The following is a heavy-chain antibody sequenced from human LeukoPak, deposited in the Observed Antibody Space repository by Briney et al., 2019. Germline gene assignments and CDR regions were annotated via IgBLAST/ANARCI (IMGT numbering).Heavy chain of an antibody. CDR2: INPNSGGT. J-gene: IGHJ6*03. V-gene: IGHV1-2*02. Sequence: ASVKVSCKASGYTFTGYYMHWVRQAPGQGLEWMGWINPNSGGTNYAQKFQGRVTTTRDTSISTAYMELSRLRSDDTAVYYCARDKYSSGPEYYMDVWGKGTTVTVSS. CDR3: ARDKYSSGPEYYMDV. CDR1: GYTFTGYY. D-gene: IGHD6-25*01.